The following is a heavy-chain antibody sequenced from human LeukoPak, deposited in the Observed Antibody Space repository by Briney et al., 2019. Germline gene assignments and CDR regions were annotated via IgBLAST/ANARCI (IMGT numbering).Heavy chain of an antibody. D-gene: IGHD6-19*01. V-gene: IGHV3-66*01. CDR2: IYSGGST. Sequence: GGSLRLSCAASEITVRDNYMSWVRQAPGKGLEWVSVIYSGGSTYYAGSVKGRFTISRDNSKNMLFLQMNSLRAEDTAVYYCAKCIAVAGRGYYYYGMDVWGQGTTVTVSS. CDR3: AKCIAVAGRGYYYYGMDV. CDR1: EITVRDNY. J-gene: IGHJ6*02.